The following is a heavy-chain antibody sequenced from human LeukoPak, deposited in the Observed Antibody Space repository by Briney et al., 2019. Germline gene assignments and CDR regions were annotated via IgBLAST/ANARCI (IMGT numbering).Heavy chain of an antibody. J-gene: IGHJ4*02. CDR2: ISGSGGGT. Sequence: PGGSLRLSCAVSGITLSNYGVSWVRQAPGKGLEWVAGISGSGGGTNYADSVKGRFTIPRDNPKNTLFLQMNSLRAEDTAVYFCAKRGVVIRVILVGFHKEAYYFDSWGQGALVTVSS. V-gene: IGHV3-23*01. CDR3: AKRGVVIRVILVGFHKEAYYFDS. CDR1: GITLSNYG. D-gene: IGHD3-22*01.